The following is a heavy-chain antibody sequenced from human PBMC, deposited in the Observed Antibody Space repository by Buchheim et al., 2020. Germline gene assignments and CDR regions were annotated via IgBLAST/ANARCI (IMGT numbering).Heavy chain of an antibody. CDR2: TN. Sequence: QVQLQESGPGLVKPSETLSLTCIVSGGSISSYYWSWIRQPPGKGLEWIGKTNHYNPSLKSPVTISVDTSKNQISLKLISMTAADTAVYYCARESTGDRGYFDYWGQGTL. J-gene: IGHJ4*02. V-gene: IGHV4-59*01. CDR1: GGSISSYY. CDR3: ARESTGDRGYFDY. D-gene: IGHD2-21*01.